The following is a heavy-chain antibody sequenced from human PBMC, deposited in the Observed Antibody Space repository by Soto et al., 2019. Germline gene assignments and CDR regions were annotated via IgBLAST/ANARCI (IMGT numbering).Heavy chain of an antibody. Sequence: GSLRLSCAASGFTFASYGIHWVRQAPGKGLEWVAVISYDGSNIYYADSVKGRFTISRDESKKTVYLQMNSLRPEDTALYYCKKDGNDYRHYYYYVIDVWGQGTTVTVSS. J-gene: IGHJ6*02. CDR1: GFTFASYG. V-gene: IGHV3-30*18. CDR2: ISYDGSNI. D-gene: IGHD3-22*01. CDR3: KKDGNDYRHYYYYVIDV.